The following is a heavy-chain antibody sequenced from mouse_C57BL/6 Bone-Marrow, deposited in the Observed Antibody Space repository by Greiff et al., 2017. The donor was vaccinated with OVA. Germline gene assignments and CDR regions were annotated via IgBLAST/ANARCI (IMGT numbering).Heavy chain of an antibody. CDR1: GYTFTGYW. Sequence: QVQLQQSGAELMKPGASVKLSCKATGYTFTGYWIEWVKQRPGHGLEWIGEIVPGSGSTNYNAKFKGKATITAETSSNTAYLQLSSLTTDDSAIYFCAGGGGSYYCGSYWYFDVCGSGTTVTVSS. J-gene: IGHJ1*01. V-gene: IGHV1-9*01. CDR3: AGGGGSYYCGSYWYFDV. D-gene: IGHD1-1*01. CDR2: IVPGSGST.